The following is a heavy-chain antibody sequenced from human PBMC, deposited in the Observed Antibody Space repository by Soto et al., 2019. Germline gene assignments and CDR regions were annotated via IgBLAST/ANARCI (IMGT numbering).Heavy chain of an antibody. D-gene: IGHD5-18*01. CDR3: ARINAHSDTAMAHDAFDI. Sequence: GSGPTLVNPTQTLTLTCTFSVFSLSTSGMCVSWIRQPPGKALEWLARIDWDDDKYYSTSLKTRLTIPKDTSKNQVVLTMTNMDPVDTATYYCARINAHSDTAMAHDAFDIWGQGTMVTVSS. CDR1: VFSLSTSGMC. CDR2: IDWDDDK. V-gene: IGHV2-70*11. J-gene: IGHJ3*02.